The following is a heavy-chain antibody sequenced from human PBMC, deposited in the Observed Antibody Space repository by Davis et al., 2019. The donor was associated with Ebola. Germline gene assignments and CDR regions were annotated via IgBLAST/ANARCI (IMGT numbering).Heavy chain of an antibody. V-gene: IGHV3-30*04. D-gene: IGHD6-6*01. CDR2: ISYDGSNK. Sequence: GESLKISCAASGFTFSSYAMHWVRQAPGKGLEWVAVISYDGSNKYYADSVKGRFTISRDNSKNTLYLQMNSLRAEDTAVYYCARDPAAARPGEFDYWGQGTLVTVSS. J-gene: IGHJ4*02. CDR1: GFTFSSYA. CDR3: ARDPAAARPGEFDY.